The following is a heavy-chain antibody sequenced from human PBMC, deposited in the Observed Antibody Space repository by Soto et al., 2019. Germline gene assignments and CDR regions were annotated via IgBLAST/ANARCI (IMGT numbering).Heavy chain of an antibody. Sequence: GESLKISCKGSGYSFTSYWISWVRQMPGKGLEWMGRIDPSDSYTNYSPSFQGHVTISADKSISTAYLQWSSLKASDTAMYYCATPHITIFGVVQALGGMDVWGQGTTVTVSS. D-gene: IGHD3-3*01. V-gene: IGHV5-10-1*01. CDR3: ATPHITIFGVVQALGGMDV. CDR2: IDPSDSYT. J-gene: IGHJ6*02. CDR1: GYSFTSYW.